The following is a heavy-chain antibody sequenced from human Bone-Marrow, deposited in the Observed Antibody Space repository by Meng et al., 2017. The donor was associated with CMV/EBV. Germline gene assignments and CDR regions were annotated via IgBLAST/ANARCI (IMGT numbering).Heavy chain of an antibody. V-gene: IGHV4-34*01. Sequence: SETLSLTCAVYGGSFSGYYWSWIRQPPGKGLEWIGEINHSGSTNYNPSLKSRVAISVDTSKNQFSLKLSSVTAADTAVYYCARGRGYSGSRFDYCGQGTLVTVSS. CDR1: GGSFSGYY. D-gene: IGHD1-26*01. CDR3: ARGRGYSGSRFDY. J-gene: IGHJ4*02. CDR2: INHSGST.